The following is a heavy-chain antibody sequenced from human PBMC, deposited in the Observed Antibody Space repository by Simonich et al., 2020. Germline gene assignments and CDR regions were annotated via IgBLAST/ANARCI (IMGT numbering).Heavy chain of an antibody. CDR3: ARGRDWGIEGGDAFDI. V-gene: IGHV3-21*01. CDR2: ISRSRSYI. CDR1: GFTFSSYS. Sequence: EVQLVESGGGLVKPGGSLRLSCAASGFTFSSYSMNWVRQARGKGLGWVSSISRSRSYICYADSGKGRFTIARDNAKNSLYLQMNSLRAEDTAVYYCARGRDWGIEGGDAFDIWGQGTMVTVSS. J-gene: IGHJ3*02. D-gene: IGHD3-16*01.